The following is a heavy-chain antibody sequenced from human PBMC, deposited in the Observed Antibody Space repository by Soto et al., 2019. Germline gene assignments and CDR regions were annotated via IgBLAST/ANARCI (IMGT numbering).Heavy chain of an antibody. J-gene: IGHJ3*02. Sequence: ASVKVSCKASGGTFSSYAISWVRQAPGQGLEWMGGIIPIFGTANYAQKFQGRVTITADESTSTAYMELSSLRSEDTAVYYCARDRGPYDSSADDAFDIWGQGTMVTVSS. CDR3: ARDRGPYDSSADDAFDI. CDR2: IIPIFGTA. CDR1: GGTFSSYA. V-gene: IGHV1-69*13. D-gene: IGHD3-22*01.